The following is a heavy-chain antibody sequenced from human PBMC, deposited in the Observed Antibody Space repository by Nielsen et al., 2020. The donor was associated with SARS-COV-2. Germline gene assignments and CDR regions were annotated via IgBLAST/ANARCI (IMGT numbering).Heavy chain of an antibody. V-gene: IGHV4-31*11. D-gene: IGHD6-19*01. J-gene: IGHJ5*02. CDR2: RHYTGNT. Sequence: SETLSLTCGVSGGSFSSGGSSYSWIRQHPGKGLEWIGLRHYTGNTYYNPSLQSRLFISVDTSKNQFSLRLSSVTAADTAVYYCATGAGWFDPWGQGTRVTVSS. CDR1: GGSFSSGGSS. CDR3: ATGAGWFDP.